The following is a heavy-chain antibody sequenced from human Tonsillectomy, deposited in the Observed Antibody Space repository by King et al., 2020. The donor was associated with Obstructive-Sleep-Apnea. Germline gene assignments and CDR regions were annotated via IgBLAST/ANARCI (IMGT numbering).Heavy chain of an antibody. CDR1: GLTFNTYT. Sequence: VQLVESGGGLVKPGGSLRLTCAASGLTFNTYTMNWVRQAPGKGLEWVSSISNIANHFYYSDSVKGRFTISRDNAKNSLFLQMNSLRAEDTAIYYCATGDDYDGKAVDHWGQGTLVTVSS. D-gene: IGHD4-23*01. J-gene: IGHJ4*02. V-gene: IGHV3-21*06. CDR3: ATGDDYDGKAVDH. CDR2: ISNIANHF.